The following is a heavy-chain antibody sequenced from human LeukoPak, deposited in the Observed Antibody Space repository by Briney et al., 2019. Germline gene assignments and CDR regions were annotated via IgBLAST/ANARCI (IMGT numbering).Heavy chain of an antibody. CDR3: ARAPRTFWSGYFGMDV. CDR2: IYYSGST. Sequence: SETLSLTCTVSGGSISSYYWSWIRQPPGKGLEWIGYIYYSGSTNYNPSLKSRVTISVDTSKNQFSLKLSSVTAADTAVYYCARAPRTFWSGYFGMDVWGQGTTVTVSS. D-gene: IGHD3-3*01. V-gene: IGHV4-59*01. CDR1: GGSISSYY. J-gene: IGHJ6*02.